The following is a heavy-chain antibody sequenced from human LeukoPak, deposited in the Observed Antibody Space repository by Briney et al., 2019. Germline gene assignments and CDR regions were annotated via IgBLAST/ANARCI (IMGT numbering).Heavy chain of an antibody. Sequence: SETLSLTCTVSGESISSSSDYWGWVRQPPGKVLEWIGSIYYSGSTYYNPSLRSRVTVSVDTSKNQFSLKLSSVTAADTAVYYCARSGGYCGSTTCHVKYFDLWGRGTLVTVSS. D-gene: IGHD2-2*01. J-gene: IGHJ2*01. V-gene: IGHV4-39*01. CDR2: IYYSGST. CDR3: ARSGGYCGSTTCHVKYFDL. CDR1: GESISSSSDY.